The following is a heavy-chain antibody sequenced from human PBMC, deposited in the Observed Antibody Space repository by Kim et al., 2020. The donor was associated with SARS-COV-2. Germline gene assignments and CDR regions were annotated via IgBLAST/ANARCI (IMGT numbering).Heavy chain of an antibody. J-gene: IGHJ4*02. D-gene: IGHD3-22*01. CDR1: GFTFSNAW. CDR2: IKSKTDGGTT. CDR3: TTDPHGGYYYDSSGYGLVDY. V-gene: IGHV3-15*01. Sequence: GGSLRLSCAASGFTFSNAWMSWVRQAPGKGLEWVGRIKSKTDGGTTDYAAPVKGRFTISRDDSKNTLYLQMNSLKTEDTAVYYCTTDPHGGYYYDSSGYGLVDYWGQGTLVTVSS.